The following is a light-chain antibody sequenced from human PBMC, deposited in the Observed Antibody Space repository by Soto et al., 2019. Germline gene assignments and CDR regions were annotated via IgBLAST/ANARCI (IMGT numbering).Light chain of an antibody. Sequence: DILLTQCPALLSLSPGERVTLSCRASQNVANYLDWYQQKPRPAPRLLIYESSNRATGIAARFSGSGSGTDFTLTISSLEPEDFAVYYCQQRSNWPQRVGRGTNVDIK. J-gene: IGKJ1*01. V-gene: IGKV3-11*01. CDR1: QNVANY. CDR2: ESS. CDR3: QQRSNWPQR.